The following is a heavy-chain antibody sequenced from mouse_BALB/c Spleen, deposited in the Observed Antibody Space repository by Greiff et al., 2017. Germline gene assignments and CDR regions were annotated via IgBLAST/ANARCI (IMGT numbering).Heavy chain of an antibody. V-gene: IGHV5-17*02. Sequence: EVKVVESGGGLVQPGGSRKLSCAASGFTFSSFGMHWVRQAPEKGLEWVAYISSGSSTIYYADTVKGRFTISRDNPKNTLFLQMTSLRSEDTAMYYCARRATRAGYYYAMDYWGQGTSVTVSS. D-gene: IGHD3-1*01. J-gene: IGHJ4*01. CDR3: ARRATRAGYYYAMDY. CDR1: GFTFSSFG. CDR2: ISSGSSTI.